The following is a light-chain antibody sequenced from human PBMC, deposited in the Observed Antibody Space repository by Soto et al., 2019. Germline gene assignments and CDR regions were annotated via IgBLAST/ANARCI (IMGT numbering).Light chain of an antibody. Sequence: DIQMTQSPSSLSASVGDKVTITCRASQSIGIFLNWYQQKPGKAPQLLIYAASSLQSGVPSRFCASGSGTVFTPINTSLQPEDFATSYCQQSYNIVTFGGATKVEI. CDR1: QSIGIF. J-gene: IGKJ4*01. CDR2: AAS. V-gene: IGKV1-39*01. CDR3: QQSYNIVT.